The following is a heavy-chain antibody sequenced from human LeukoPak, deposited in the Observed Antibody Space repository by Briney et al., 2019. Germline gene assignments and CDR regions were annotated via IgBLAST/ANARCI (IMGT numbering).Heavy chain of an antibody. D-gene: IGHD1-1*01. CDR2: IYSGGST. J-gene: IGHJ3*01. V-gene: IGHV3-53*01. Sequence: GGSLRLSCAASGFTVSSNYMSWVRQAPGKGLEWVSVIYSGGSTYYADSVKGRFTISRDNVKNSLFLQMSSLRAEDTAVYYCVRYSWNDDGFDVWGQGTWVSVSS. CDR1: GFTVSSNY. CDR3: VRYSWNDDGFDV.